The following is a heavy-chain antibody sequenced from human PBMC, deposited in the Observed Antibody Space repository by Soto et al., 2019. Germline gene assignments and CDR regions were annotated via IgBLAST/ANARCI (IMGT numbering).Heavy chain of an antibody. CDR3: ARSGSESLLRYGFDI. D-gene: IGHD3-10*01. J-gene: IGHJ3*02. CDR1: GYTFTSYA. Sequence: ASVKVCCKASGYTFTSYAMHWVRQAPGQRLEWMGWINAGNGNTKYSQKFQGRFTISRDNSKSTLYLQMGSLRAEDTALYYCARSGSESLLRYGFDIWGQGTMVTVSS. V-gene: IGHV1-3*01. CDR2: INAGNGNT.